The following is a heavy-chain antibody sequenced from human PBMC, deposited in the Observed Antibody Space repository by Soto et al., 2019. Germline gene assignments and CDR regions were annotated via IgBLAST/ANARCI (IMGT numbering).Heavy chain of an antibody. CDR3: ARGYSSWIVVVPAAIYFDY. CDR1: GGSISSGGYY. V-gene: IGHV4-31*03. Sequence: PSETLSLTCTVSGGSISSGGYYWSWIRQHPGKGLEWIGYIYYSGSTYYNPSLKSRVTISVDTSKKQFYLKLSSVTAADTVVYYCARGYSSWIVVVPAAIYFDYWGQGTLVTVSS. CDR2: IYYSGST. D-gene: IGHD2-2*01. J-gene: IGHJ4*02.